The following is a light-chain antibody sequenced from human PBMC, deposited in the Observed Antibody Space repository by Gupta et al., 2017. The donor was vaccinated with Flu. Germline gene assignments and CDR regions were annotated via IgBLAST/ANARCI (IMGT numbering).Light chain of an antibody. V-gene: IGKV1-5*03. CDR2: MAS. J-gene: IGKJ1*01. CDR3: QQYAGTWT. Sequence: DIQLTQSPATLSASVGDRVTITCRASQGISTWLAWYQQKPGRAPKLLIYMASSLQSGVPYRFSGSGSGTEFTLTITSLQPEDFATYYCQQYAGTWTFGQGTMVEI. CDR1: QGISTW.